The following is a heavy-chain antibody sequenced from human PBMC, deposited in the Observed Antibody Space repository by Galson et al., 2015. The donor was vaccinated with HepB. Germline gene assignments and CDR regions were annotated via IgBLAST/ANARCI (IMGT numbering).Heavy chain of an antibody. J-gene: IGHJ4*02. CDR1: GFTFSNYA. Sequence: SLRLSCAASGFTFSNYAMTWVRQAPGKGLEWVSTISGSSGSTYYADSVKGRFTISRDNSKKTLYLQMNSLRAEDTAIYYCAKVPDIVAVSNFDYWGQGTLVTVSS. CDR2: ISGSSGST. D-gene: IGHD2-2*01. CDR3: AKVPDIVAVSNFDY. V-gene: IGHV3-23*01.